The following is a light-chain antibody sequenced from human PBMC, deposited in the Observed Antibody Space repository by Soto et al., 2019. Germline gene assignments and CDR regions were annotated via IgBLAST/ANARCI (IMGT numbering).Light chain of an antibody. CDR2: EVT. CDR1: SSDVGLYDF. Sequence: QSVLTQPASASGSPGQSITISCTGASSDVGLYDFVSWYQQHPGKAPKLLIYEVTYRPSGVSSRFSGSKSGNTASLTISGLQAEDEADYYCNSYTRFSTYVFGTGTKVTVL. CDR3: NSYTRFSTYV. J-gene: IGLJ1*01. V-gene: IGLV2-14*01.